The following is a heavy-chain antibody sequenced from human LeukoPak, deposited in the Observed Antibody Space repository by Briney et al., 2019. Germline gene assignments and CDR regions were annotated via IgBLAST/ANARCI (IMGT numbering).Heavy chain of an antibody. D-gene: IGHD5-12*01. CDR1: GYSFTNHW. CDR3: ARRQAVATLGEFDY. CDR2: IYPGDSNT. V-gene: IGHV5-51*01. J-gene: IGHJ4*02. Sequence: GESLKISCKGSGYSFTNHWIGWVRQVPGKGLEWMGIIYPGDSNTRYSPSFQGQVTISADKSISTAYLQWSSLKASDTAMYYCARRQAVATLGEFDYWGQGTLVTVSS.